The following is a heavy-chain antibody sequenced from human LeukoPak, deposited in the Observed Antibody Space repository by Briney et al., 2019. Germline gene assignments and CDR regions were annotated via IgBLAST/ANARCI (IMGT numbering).Heavy chain of an antibody. CDR3: ARGRSVRGVRLDWFDP. CDR1: GYTFTSYD. Sequence: GASVKVSCKASGYTFTSYDINWVRQATGQGLEWMGWMNPNSGNTGYAQKFQGRVTMTRNTSISTAYMELSSLRSEDTAVYYCARGRSVRGVRLDWFDPWGQGTLVTVSS. J-gene: IGHJ5*02. V-gene: IGHV1-8*01. D-gene: IGHD3-10*01. CDR2: MNPNSGNT.